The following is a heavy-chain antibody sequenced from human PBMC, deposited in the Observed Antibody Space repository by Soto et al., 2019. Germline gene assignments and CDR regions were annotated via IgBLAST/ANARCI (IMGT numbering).Heavy chain of an antibody. D-gene: IGHD6-6*01. V-gene: IGHV3-30*18. CDR2: ISYDGSNK. Sequence: SGGSLILSCTASGVPFSSHGMHLVRTAQGKGLEWVAVISYDGSNKYYADSVKGRFTISRDNSKNTLYLQMNSLRAEDTAVYYCAKSRLAARPPYYYYYYGMDVWGQGTTVTVSS. CDR1: GVPFSSHG. CDR3: AKSRLAARPPYYYYYYGMDV. J-gene: IGHJ6*02.